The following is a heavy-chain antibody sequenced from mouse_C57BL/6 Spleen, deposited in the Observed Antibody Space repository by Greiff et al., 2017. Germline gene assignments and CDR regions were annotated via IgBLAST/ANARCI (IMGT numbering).Heavy chain of an antibody. Sequence: EVKLVESGGGLVQPGGSMKLSCVASGFTFSNYWMNWVRQSPEKGLEWVAQIRLKSDNYATHYAESVKGRFTISRDDSKSSVYLQMNNLRAEDTGIYYCTGADGYVWYFDVWGTGTTVTVSS. CDR3: TGADGYVWYFDV. CDR2: IRLKSDNYAT. CDR1: GFTFSNYW. V-gene: IGHV6-3*01. D-gene: IGHD2-2*01. J-gene: IGHJ1*03.